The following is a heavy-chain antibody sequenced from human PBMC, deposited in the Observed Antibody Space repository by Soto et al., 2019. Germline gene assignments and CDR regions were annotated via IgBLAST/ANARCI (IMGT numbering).Heavy chain of an antibody. CDR2: SNPTGDIS. CDR3: ARGSGWVPFDY. J-gene: IGHJ4*02. CDR1: GYTFNTYY. V-gene: IGHV1-46*02. D-gene: IGHD6-19*01. Sequence: QVQLVQSGADVKKPGASVRLSYKTSGYTFNTYYIHWVRQAPGQGLEWMGMSNPTGDISTYAQKFQGRVTMTRDTSTSTGYMELSSLRFDDAAVYYCARGSGWVPFDYWGQGTLVIVSS.